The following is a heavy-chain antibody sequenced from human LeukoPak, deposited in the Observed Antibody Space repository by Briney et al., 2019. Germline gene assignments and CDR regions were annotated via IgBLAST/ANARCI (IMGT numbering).Heavy chain of an antibody. CDR1: GFIFSNFW. CDR3: ARDSSGYGYEEWY. J-gene: IGHJ4*02. CDR2: IKQDGSVK. D-gene: IGHD5-18*01. V-gene: IGHV3-7*01. Sequence: GGALRLSCAASGFIFSNFWMSWGRQAPGKGLEWVSNIKQDGSVKYYVDSVKGRFTISRDNAKNSLSLQMNSLRAEDTAVYYCARDSSGYGYEEWYWGRGALVTVSS.